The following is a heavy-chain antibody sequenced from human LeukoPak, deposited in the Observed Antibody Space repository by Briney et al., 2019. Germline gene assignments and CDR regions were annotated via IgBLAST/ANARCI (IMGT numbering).Heavy chain of an antibody. D-gene: IGHD3-22*01. V-gene: IGHV1-58*02. CDR3: AAVFGSGYYYYFDY. Sequence: GASVKVSCKASGFSFSRSSMQWVRQARGQRLEWIGWLAVSSGNTNYAQKFQGRVTSTRDMSTSTAYMELSSLRSEDTALYYCAAVFGSGYYYYFDYWGQGSLVTVSS. CDR1: GFSFSRSS. CDR2: LAVSSGNT. J-gene: IGHJ4*02.